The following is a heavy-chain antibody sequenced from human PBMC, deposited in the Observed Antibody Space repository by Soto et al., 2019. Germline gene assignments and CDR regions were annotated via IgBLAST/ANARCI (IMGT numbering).Heavy chain of an antibody. CDR1: GGSISSYY. J-gene: IGHJ4*02. CDR3: ARDRNGLGY. D-gene: IGHD4-17*01. CDR2: IYYSGST. V-gene: IGHV4-59*01. Sequence: SETLSLTCTVSGGSISSYYWSWIRQPPGRGLEWIGYIYYSGSTNYNPSLKSRVTISVDTSKNQFSLKLSSVTAADTAVYYCARDRNGLGYWGQGTLVTVSS.